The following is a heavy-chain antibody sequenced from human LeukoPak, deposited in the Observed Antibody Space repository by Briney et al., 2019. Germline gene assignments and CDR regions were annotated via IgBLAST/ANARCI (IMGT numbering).Heavy chain of an antibody. D-gene: IGHD3-22*01. J-gene: IGHJ4*02. CDR3: ASSRYDSSGYYGIIGY. CDR2: ISGSGGST. CDR1: GFTFSSYG. V-gene: IGHV3-23*01. Sequence: GGSLRLSCAASGFTFSSYGMSWVRQAPGKGLEWVSAISGSGGSTYYADPVKGRFTISRDNAKNSLYLQMNSLRAEDTALYYCASSRYDSSGYYGIIGYWGQGTLVTVSS.